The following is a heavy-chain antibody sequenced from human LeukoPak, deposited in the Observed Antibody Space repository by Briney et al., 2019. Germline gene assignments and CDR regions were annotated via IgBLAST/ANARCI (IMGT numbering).Heavy chain of an antibody. Sequence: PGGSLRLSCAASGFTVSSNFMSWVRQAPGKGLEWVSVIYGGGSTYYADSVKGRFTISRDTSKNTLYLQMNSLRAEDTAVYYCASWPGGWYGEDSWGQGTRVTVSS. V-gene: IGHV3-53*01. CDR2: IYGGGST. CDR1: GFTVSSNF. D-gene: IGHD6-19*01. CDR3: ASWPGGWYGEDS. J-gene: IGHJ4*02.